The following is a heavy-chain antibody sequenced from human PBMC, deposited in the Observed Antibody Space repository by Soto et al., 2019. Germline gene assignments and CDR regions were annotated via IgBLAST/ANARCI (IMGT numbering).Heavy chain of an antibody. CDR3: ARETLSYGSALDV. J-gene: IGHJ6*02. V-gene: IGHV4-31*03. CDR1: GDSINSAAYY. D-gene: IGHD3-16*01. CDR2: INYSGNT. Sequence: SETLSLTCTVSGDSINSAAYYWTWIRQHPGEGLEWIGYINYSGNTNYNPSLQSRVTISADVSKNQFSLRLTSVTAADTAVYYCARETLSYGSALDVWGQGTTVTVSS.